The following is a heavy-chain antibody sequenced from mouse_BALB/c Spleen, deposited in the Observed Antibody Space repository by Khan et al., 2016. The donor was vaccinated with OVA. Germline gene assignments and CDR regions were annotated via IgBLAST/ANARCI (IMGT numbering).Heavy chain of an antibody. V-gene: IGHV1-15*01. CDR2: IDPEADFT. Sequence: QVQLQQSGAELVRPGASVTLSCKASGYTFTDFELHWVKQTPVHGLEWTGAIDPEADFTAYNQKFKGKATLTADKSSSTAYMELRSLTSEDSAVSYWTSRVYGSSYGFAYWGQGTLVAVS. CDR3: TSRVYGSSYGFAY. J-gene: IGHJ3*01. D-gene: IGHD1-1*01. CDR1: GYTFTDFE.